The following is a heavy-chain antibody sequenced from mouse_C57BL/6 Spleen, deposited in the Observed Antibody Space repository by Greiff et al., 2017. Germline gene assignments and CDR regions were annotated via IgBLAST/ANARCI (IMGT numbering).Heavy chain of an antibody. D-gene: IGHD2-4*01. CDR1: GFTFSSYA. V-gene: IGHV5-4*01. CDR2: ISDGGSYT. J-gene: IGHJ4*01. Sequence: EVKLVESGGGLVKPGGSLKLSCAASGFTFSSYAMSWVRQTPEKRLEWVATISDGGSYTYYPDNVKGRFTISRDNAKNNLYLQMSHLKSEDTAMYYWARDPPYDYDDEVYYAMDYWGQGTSVTVSS. CDR3: ARDPPYDYDDEVYYAMDY.